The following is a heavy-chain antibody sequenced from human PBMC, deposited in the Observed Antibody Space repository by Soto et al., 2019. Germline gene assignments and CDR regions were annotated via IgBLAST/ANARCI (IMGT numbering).Heavy chain of an antibody. CDR1: GGTFSTYT. V-gene: IGHV1-69*02. Sequence: SVKVSCKASGGTFSTYTITWVRQAPGQGLEWMGRIIPIIGIINYAQKLQGRVTMTTDTSTSTAYMELRSLRSDDTAVYYCARGLHGDPYYWGQGTLVTVSS. CDR2: IIPIIGII. J-gene: IGHJ4*02. D-gene: IGHD4-17*01. CDR3: ARGLHGDPYY.